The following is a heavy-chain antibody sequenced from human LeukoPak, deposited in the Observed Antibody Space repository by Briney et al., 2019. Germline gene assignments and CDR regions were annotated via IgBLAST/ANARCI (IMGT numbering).Heavy chain of an antibody. V-gene: IGHV3-74*01. D-gene: IGHD6-19*01. CDR3: ATKQWLAPPPDS. CDR2: INTDGTVT. CDR1: GFTFSKYW. Sequence: GGSLRLSCAASGFTFSKYWMLWVRQAPGKGLESVSRINTDGTVTTYADSVKGRFTVFRDNADNTMFLQMNSVRDEGTAVYYCATKQWLAPPPDSWGQGTPVTVSS. J-gene: IGHJ4*02.